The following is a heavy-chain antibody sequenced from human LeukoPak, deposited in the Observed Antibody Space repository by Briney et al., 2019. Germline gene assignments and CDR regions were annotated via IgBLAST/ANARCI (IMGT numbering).Heavy chain of an antibody. CDR2: INSDGSST. D-gene: IGHD3-10*01. Sequence: GWSLGLSCAASGFTFSSYWMHWVRQAPGKGLVWVSRINSDGSSTSYADSVKGRFTISRDNAKNTLYLQMNSLRAEDTAVYYCARDLGEVYMDVWGKGTTVTISS. V-gene: IGHV3-74*01. J-gene: IGHJ6*03. CDR3: ARDLGEVYMDV. CDR1: GFTFSSYW.